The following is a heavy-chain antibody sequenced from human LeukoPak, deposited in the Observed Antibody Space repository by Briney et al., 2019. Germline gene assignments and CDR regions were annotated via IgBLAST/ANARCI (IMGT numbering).Heavy chain of an antibody. Sequence: GRSLRLSCAASGFSFRSFGIHWVRQTPGKGLEWVSYISSSSNTKNYADSVKGRFTISRDNAKSSLYLQMNSLRVEDTAVYYCARGGTYRPDYWGQGTLVTVSS. CDR2: ISSSSNTK. D-gene: IGHD2-15*01. V-gene: IGHV3-48*04. CDR3: ARGGTYRPDY. CDR1: GFSFRSFG. J-gene: IGHJ4*02.